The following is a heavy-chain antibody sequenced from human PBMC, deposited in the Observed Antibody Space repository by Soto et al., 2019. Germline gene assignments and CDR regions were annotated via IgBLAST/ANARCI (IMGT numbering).Heavy chain of an antibody. CDR1: GYTFTSYY. Sequence: ASVKVSCKASGYTFTSYYMHWVRQAPGQWLEWMGIINPSGGSTSYAQKFQGRVTMTRDTSTSTVYMELSSLRSEDTAVYYCTRDYLDDAFDIWGQGTMVTVSS. V-gene: IGHV1-46*01. CDR3: TRDYLDDAFDI. CDR2: INPSGGST. J-gene: IGHJ3*02.